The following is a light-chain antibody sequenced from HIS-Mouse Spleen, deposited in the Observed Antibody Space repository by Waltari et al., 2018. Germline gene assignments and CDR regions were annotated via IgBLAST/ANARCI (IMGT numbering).Light chain of an antibody. V-gene: IGLV3-21*03. CDR3: QVWDSSSDHVV. CDR2: DDS. CDR1: NIGSKS. J-gene: IGLJ2*01. Sequence: SYVLTQPPSVSVAPGKPARITCGGNNIGSKSGHWYQQKPGQHPVRVVYDDSDRPTVSPDRFSGSNSGNTATLTISRVEAGDEADYYCQVWDSSSDHVVFGGGTKLTVL.